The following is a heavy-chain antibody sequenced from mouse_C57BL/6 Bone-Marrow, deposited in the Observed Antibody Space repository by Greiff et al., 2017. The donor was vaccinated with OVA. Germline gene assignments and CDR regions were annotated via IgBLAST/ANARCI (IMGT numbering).Heavy chain of an antibody. CDR1: GYTFTSYW. Sequence: QVQLQQPGAELVRPGSSVKLSCKASGYTFTSYWMHWVKQRPIQGLEWIGNIDPSDSETHYNQKFKGKATLTVDKSSSTAYMQLSSLTSEDSAVYYCARIYYYGSSVYFDVWGTGTTVTVSS. CDR2: IDPSDSET. CDR3: ARIYYYGSSVYFDV. V-gene: IGHV1-52*01. D-gene: IGHD1-1*01. J-gene: IGHJ1*03.